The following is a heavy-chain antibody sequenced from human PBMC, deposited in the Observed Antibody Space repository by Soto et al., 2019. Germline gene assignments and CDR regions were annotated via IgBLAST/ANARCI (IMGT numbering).Heavy chain of an antibody. V-gene: IGHV1-46*01. CDR2: IRPSGGST. CDR3: ARDGDNYDFDY. D-gene: IGHD3-16*01. CDR1: GYRFTNYY. J-gene: IGHJ4*02. Sequence: GASAKVCCKASGYRFTNYYIHWVRQALGQGLEWMARIRPSGGSTIYAQKFQGRVTLTRDTSTSTVYMELSGLRSEDTALYYCARDGDNYDFDYWGQGTLVTVSS.